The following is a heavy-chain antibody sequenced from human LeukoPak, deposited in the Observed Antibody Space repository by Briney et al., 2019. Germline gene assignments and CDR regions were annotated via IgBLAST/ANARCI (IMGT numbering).Heavy chain of an antibody. CDR3: ARASYYDCWSGYQNGWFDP. J-gene: IGHJ5*02. CDR1: VGTFSSYA. D-gene: IGHD3-3*01. Sequence: ASVKVSCKASVGTFSSYAISWMRQAPGQGLEWMGRIIPILGIANYAQKFQGRVTITADKSTSTAYMELSSLRSEDTAVYYCARASYYDCWSGYQNGWFDPWGQGTLVTVSS. V-gene: IGHV1-69*04. CDR2: IIPILGIA.